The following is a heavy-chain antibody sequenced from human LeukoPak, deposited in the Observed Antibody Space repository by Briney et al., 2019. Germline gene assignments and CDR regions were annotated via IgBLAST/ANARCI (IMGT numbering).Heavy chain of an antibody. Sequence: PGGSLRLSCAASGFAFSDYGMHWVRQAPGKGLEWVAVISYDGTNKYYADSVKGRFTISRDNSKNTGYLQMNSLRGDDTAVYYCAKSTGYSSGWFAYWGQGTLVTVSS. D-gene: IGHD6-19*01. CDR1: GFAFSDYG. CDR3: AKSTGYSSGWFAY. CDR2: ISYDGTNK. V-gene: IGHV3-30*18. J-gene: IGHJ4*02.